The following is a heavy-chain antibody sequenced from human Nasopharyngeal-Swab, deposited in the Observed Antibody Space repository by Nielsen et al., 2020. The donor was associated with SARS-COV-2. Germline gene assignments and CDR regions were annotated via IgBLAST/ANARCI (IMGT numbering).Heavy chain of an antibody. Sequence: GESLKISCAASGFTFSNYKMNWVRQAPGKGLEWVSNISKSSGTVYYADSVKGRITISRDNAKSSLYLQMNRLTNEDTAVYYCARERSFVAPNTFDRWGQGTLVTVSS. CDR1: GFTFSNYK. V-gene: IGHV3-48*02. CDR3: ARERSFVAPNTFDR. D-gene: IGHD6-6*01. J-gene: IGHJ4*02. CDR2: ISKSSGTV.